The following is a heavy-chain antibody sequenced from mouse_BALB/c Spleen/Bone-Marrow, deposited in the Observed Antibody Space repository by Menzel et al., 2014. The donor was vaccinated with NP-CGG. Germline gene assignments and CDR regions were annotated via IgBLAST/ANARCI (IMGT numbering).Heavy chain of an antibody. Sequence: VQLQQSGPGLVKPSQSLSLTCSVTGYSITSGYYWNWIRQFPGNKLEWMGYINYDGSNNYNPSLKNRISITRDTSRDQFFLKLNSVTTEDTATYYCTMRLLTYWGQGTLVTVSA. J-gene: IGHJ3*01. CDR1: GYSITSGYY. CDR2: INYDGSN. V-gene: IGHV3-6*02. D-gene: IGHD2-3*01. CDR3: TMRLLTY.